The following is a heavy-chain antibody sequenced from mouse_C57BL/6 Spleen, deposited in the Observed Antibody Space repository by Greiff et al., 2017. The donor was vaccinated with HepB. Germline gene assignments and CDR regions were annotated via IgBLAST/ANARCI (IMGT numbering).Heavy chain of an antibody. V-gene: IGHV1-18*01. CDR1: GYTFTDYN. J-gene: IGHJ1*03. CDR3: ARKTWGYFDV. CDR2: INPNNGGT. Sequence: VQLQQSGPELVKPGASVKIPCKASGYTFTDYNMDWVKQSHGKSLEWIGDINPNNGGTIYNQKFKGKATLTVDKSSSTAYMELRSPTSEDTAVYYCARKTWGYFDVWGTGTTVTVAS.